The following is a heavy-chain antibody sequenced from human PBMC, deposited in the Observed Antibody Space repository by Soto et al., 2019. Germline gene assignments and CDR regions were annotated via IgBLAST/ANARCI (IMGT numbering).Heavy chain of an antibody. V-gene: IGHV1-18*01. CDR1: GYTFSSYA. Sequence: QVQLVQSGAEVKKPGASVKVSCKASGYTFSSYAIGWVRQAPGQGLEWMGWISAYNDNTNSAQKLQGRVTMTTDTSTTTAYMELRSLRSDDTAMYYCARGWVTYGDYYFDYWGQGTLVTVSS. D-gene: IGHD4-17*01. CDR3: ARGWVTYGDYYFDY. CDR2: ISAYNDNT. J-gene: IGHJ4*02.